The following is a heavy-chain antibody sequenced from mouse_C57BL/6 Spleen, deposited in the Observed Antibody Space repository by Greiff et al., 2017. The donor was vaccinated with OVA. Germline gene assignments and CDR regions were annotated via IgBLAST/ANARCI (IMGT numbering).Heavy chain of an antibody. V-gene: IGHV5-16*01. J-gene: IGHJ3*01. Sequence: EVQVVESEGGLVQPGSSMKLSCTASGFTFSDYYMAWVRQVPEKGLEWVANINYDGSSTYYLDSLKSRFIISRDNAKNILYLQMSSLKSEDTATYYCAREGGDYEGFAYWGQGTLVTVSA. CDR1: GFTFSDYY. CDR2: INYDGSST. D-gene: IGHD2-4*01. CDR3: AREGGDYEGFAY.